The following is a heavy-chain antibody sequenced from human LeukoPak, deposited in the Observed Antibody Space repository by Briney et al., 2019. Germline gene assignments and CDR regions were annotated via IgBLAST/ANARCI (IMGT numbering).Heavy chain of an antibody. CDR3: ARAVSYGYYFDY. V-gene: IGHV3-48*03. J-gene: IGHJ4*02. CDR2: ISSSGSTI. CDR1: GFTFSSYE. D-gene: IGHD5-18*01. Sequence: GGSLRLSCAASGFTFSSYEMNWVRQAPGKGLEWVSYISSSGSTIYYADSAKGRFTISRDNAKNSLYLQMNSLRAEDTAVYYCARAVSYGYYFDYWGQGTLVTVSS.